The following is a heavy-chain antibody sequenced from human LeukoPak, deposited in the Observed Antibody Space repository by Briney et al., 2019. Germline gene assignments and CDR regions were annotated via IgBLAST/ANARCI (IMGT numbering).Heavy chain of an antibody. Sequence: SETLSLTCTVSGGSISEYYWSWIRQSPEKGLEWIGYIYYTGRTKFNPSLKSRVSISVDISRSQFSLDLTSVTAADTALYFCARVTIHGYSDSWGQGTLVTVSS. V-gene: IGHV4-59*01. J-gene: IGHJ4*02. D-gene: IGHD1-1*01. CDR2: IYYTGRT. CDR1: GGSISEYY. CDR3: ARVTIHGYSDS.